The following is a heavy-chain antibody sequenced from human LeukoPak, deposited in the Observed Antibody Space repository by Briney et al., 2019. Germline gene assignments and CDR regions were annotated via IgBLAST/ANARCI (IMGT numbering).Heavy chain of an antibody. CDR3: AREGSRAANPGAYYFDY. CDR2: ISAYNGNT. CDR1: GYTFTSYG. J-gene: IGHJ4*02. Sequence: GASVKVSCKTFGYTFTSYGISRVRQAPGQGLEWMGWISAYNGNTNYAQKLQGRVTMTTDTSTSTAYMELRSLRSDDTAVYYCAREGSRAANPGAYYFDYWGQGTLVTVSS. V-gene: IGHV1-18*01. D-gene: IGHD6-13*01.